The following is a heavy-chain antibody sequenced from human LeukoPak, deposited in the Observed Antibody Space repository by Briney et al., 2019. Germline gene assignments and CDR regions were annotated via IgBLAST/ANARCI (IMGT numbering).Heavy chain of an antibody. D-gene: IGHD6-19*01. CDR3: AKHSSGWYEFDY. Sequence: SETLSLTCTVSGGSISRYYWSWIRQPPGEGLEWTGYIYYSGSTNYNPSLKSRVTISVDTSKNQFSLKLSSATAADTAVYYCAKHSSGWYEFDYWGQGTLVTVTS. CDR1: GGSISRYY. V-gene: IGHV4-59*01. CDR2: IYYSGST. J-gene: IGHJ4*02.